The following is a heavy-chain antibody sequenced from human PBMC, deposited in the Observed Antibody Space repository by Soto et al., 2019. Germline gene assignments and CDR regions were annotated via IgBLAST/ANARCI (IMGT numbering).Heavy chain of an antibody. Sequence: PSQTLSLTCSVSGDSLNNHYWTWIRQPPGKGLGWIGNIYESGSTNYSPALKSRVSMSVAXXXXXFXLXMXXXTPAXTAVYYCAISSMVPGDFFDFWGRGTVVTVSA. CDR3: AISSMVPGDFFDF. V-gene: IGHV4-59*11. CDR2: IYESGST. CDR1: GDSLNNHY. J-gene: IGHJ4*02. D-gene: IGHD3-10*01.